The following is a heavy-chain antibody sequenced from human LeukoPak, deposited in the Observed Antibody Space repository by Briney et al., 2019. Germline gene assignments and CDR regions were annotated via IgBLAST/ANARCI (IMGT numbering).Heavy chain of an antibody. J-gene: IGHJ4*02. CDR1: GYTFTSYY. V-gene: IGHV1-46*03. Sequence: ASVKVSCKASGYTFTSYYMHWVRQAPGQGLEWMGIINPSGGSTSYAQKFQGRVTMTRDTSTSTVYVELSSLRSEDTAVYYCARGGPLTYYYDSSGYYGFDYWGQGTLVTVSS. CDR3: ARGGPLTYYYDSSGYYGFDY. CDR2: INPSGGST. D-gene: IGHD3-22*01.